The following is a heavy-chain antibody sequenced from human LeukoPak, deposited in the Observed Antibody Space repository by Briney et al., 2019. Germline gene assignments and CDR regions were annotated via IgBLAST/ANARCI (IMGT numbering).Heavy chain of an antibody. CDR3: ARGRSITLLRGVAMSDGFDI. D-gene: IGHD3-10*01. Sequence: PGGSLRLSCAASGFTFSTYSMNWVRQAPGKGLEWVSFIDTSASYKYYGESMKGRFTISRDNAKKSLYLQMNGLRADDTAVYYCARGRSITLLRGVAMSDGFDIWGQGTMATVSP. CDR2: IDTSASYK. J-gene: IGHJ3*02. V-gene: IGHV3-21*01. CDR1: GFTFSTYS.